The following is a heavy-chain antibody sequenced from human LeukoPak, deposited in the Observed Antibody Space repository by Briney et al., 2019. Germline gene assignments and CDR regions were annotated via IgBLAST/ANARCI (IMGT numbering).Heavy chain of an antibody. J-gene: IGHJ3*02. V-gene: IGHV1-18*01. CDR1: GYTFTSYG. CDR3: ARDYYDSSGYYYDAFDI. Sequence: ASVKVSCKASGYTFTSYGISWVRQAPGQGLEWMGWISTYNGNTYYAQKLQGRATMTTDTSTSTTYMELRSLRSDDTAVYYCARDYYDSSGYYYDAFDIWGQGTMVTVSS. CDR2: ISTYNGNT. D-gene: IGHD3-22*01.